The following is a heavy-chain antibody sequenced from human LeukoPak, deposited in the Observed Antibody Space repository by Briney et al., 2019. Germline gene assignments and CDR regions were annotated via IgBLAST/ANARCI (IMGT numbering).Heavy chain of an antibody. V-gene: IGHV4-61*01. CDR2: IYYSGST. CDR1: GGSVSSGSYY. D-gene: IGHD5-24*01. J-gene: IGHJ6*02. CDR3: ASDGGRDGYNSYYYYGMDV. Sequence: SETLSLTCTVSGGSVSSGSYYWSWIRQPPGKGLEWIGYIYYSGSTNYNPSLKSRVTISVDTSKNQFSLKLSSVTAADTAVYYCASDGGRDGYNSYYYYGMDVWGQGTTVTVSS.